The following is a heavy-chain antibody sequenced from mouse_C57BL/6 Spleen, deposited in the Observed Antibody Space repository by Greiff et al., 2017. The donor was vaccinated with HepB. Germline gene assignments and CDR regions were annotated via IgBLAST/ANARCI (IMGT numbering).Heavy chain of an antibody. Sequence: EVKLVESEGGLVQPGSSMKLSCTASGFTFSDYYMAWVRQVPEKGLEWVANINYDGSSTYYLDSLKSRFIISRDNAKNILYLQMSSLKSEDTATYYCAREKGYDYDGGGYWYFDVWGTGTTVTVSS. CDR2: INYDGSST. CDR1: GFTFSDYY. J-gene: IGHJ1*03. D-gene: IGHD2-4*01. V-gene: IGHV5-16*01. CDR3: AREKGYDYDGGGYWYFDV.